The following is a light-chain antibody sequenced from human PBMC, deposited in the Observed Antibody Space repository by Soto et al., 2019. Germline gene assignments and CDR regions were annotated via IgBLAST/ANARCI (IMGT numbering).Light chain of an antibody. J-gene: IGKJ5*01. Sequence: VAVTQSPLSLPVTLGQASSISCTSSQILVYSDGNTYLSWFQQRPGQSPRRLIYKVSNRDSGVPDRFSGSGSGTDFTLKISRVEAEDVGVYYCMQGTHWPPITFGQGTRLEIK. CDR3: MQGTHWPPIT. CDR2: KVS. CDR1: QILVYSDGNTY. V-gene: IGKV2-30*01.